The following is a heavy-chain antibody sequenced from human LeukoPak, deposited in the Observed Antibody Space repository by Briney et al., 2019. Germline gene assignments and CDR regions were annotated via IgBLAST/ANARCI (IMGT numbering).Heavy chain of an antibody. D-gene: IGHD2-2*01. CDR2: IIPIGDIA. CDR1: GDTFRTYD. J-gene: IGHJ3*01. V-gene: IGHV1-69*04. CDR3: ARISDSTRVTAAFDV. Sequence: SVKVSCKTSGDTFRTYDIHWVRQAPGQGLEWMGRIIPIGDIADYAQKFQGRVTMTADKSTTTAYMEVRSLKSEGTAFYYCARISDSTRVTAAFDVWGQGTMVTVS.